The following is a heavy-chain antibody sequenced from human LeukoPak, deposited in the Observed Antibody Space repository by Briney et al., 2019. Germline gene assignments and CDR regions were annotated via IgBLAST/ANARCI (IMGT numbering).Heavy chain of an antibody. CDR3: ARDTGGESFFDY. J-gene: IGHJ4*02. V-gene: IGHV3-30*02. CDR2: IRNDGGNK. CDR1: GFTFSSYG. D-gene: IGHD3-10*01. Sequence: GGSLRLSCAASGFTFSSYGMHWVRQAPGKGLEWVAFIRNDGGNKYYADSVKGRFTISRDNSKKTLYLEMNSLRVEDTAVYYCARDTGGESFFDYWGQGTLVIVSS.